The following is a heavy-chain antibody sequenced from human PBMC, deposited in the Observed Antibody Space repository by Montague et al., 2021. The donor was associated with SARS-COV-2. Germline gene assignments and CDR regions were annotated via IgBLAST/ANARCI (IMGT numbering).Heavy chain of an antibody. CDR3: ARGGCYYNYGLDV. J-gene: IGHJ6*02. D-gene: IGHD3-10*01. Sequence: SETLSLTCTVSGGSISNYYWSWIRQPPERGLEWIGYIYYSGSTDYSPSLKSRVTISLDTSKNQFSLKVTSVTAADTAVYYCARGGCYYNYGLDVWGPGTTVTVSS. CDR1: GGSISNYY. V-gene: IGHV4-59*01. CDR2: IYYSGST.